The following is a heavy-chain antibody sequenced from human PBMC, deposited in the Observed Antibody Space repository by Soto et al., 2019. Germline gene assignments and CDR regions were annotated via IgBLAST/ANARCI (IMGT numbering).Heavy chain of an antibody. CDR2: IHYSGST. V-gene: IGHV4-34*01. Sequence: QVQLQQWGAGLLKPSETLSVTCTVFGGSFSGHYCSWTRQSPGKGLEWIGEIHYSGSTNYSPSLKSRVTMSLDTSKNQFSLKLSSVTAADTAIYYCARGGEDSKGGRSWGQGTLVTVSS. CDR1: GGSFSGHY. D-gene: IGHD1-26*01. CDR3: ARGGEDSKGGRS. J-gene: IGHJ4*02.